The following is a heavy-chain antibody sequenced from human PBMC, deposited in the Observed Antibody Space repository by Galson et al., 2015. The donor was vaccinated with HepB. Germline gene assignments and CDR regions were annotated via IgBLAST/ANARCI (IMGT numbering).Heavy chain of an antibody. CDR3: VRDASGSWHVDHFYGMDV. CDR2: IREDGSDK. Sequence: SLRLSCAASGFSFSNYWMTWVRQAPGKGLEWVAKIREDGSDKYYVDSVKGRFTISRDNAKNSLYLQMNSLRVEDTAVYYCVRDASGSWHVDHFYGMDVWGQGTTVTVSS. J-gene: IGHJ6*02. CDR1: GFSFSNYW. V-gene: IGHV3-7*03. D-gene: IGHD6-25*01.